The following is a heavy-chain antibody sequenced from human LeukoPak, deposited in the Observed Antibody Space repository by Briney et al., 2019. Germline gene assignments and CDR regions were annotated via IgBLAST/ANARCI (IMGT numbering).Heavy chain of an antibody. CDR3: AKEGTTYSSTWFDS. CDR2: ISHDGSVK. D-gene: IGHD6-19*01. Sequence: GRSLRLSCAASGFTFNNYGMQWVRQTPGKGLEWVTVISHDGSVKHYADSVKGRFTISRDTSKNTVYLQMNSLRPEDTAVYYCAKEGTTYSSTWFDSWGQGTLVTASS. V-gene: IGHV3-30*18. J-gene: IGHJ5*01. CDR1: GFTFNNYG.